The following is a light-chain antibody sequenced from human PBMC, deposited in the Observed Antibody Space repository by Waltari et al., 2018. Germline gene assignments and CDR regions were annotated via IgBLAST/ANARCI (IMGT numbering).Light chain of an antibody. CDR3: QSYDTSLSVV. CDR2: GST. CDR1: GSTTRAGYE. J-gene: IGLJ3*02. V-gene: IGLV1-40*01. Sequence: QSVLTQPPSVSGAPGQRVTIPCTGSGSTTRAGYEFHWYQQLPRAAPKLLIYGSTSRPLGVPARFFGSTSGTSASLAIIGLQAEDEADYYCQSYDTSLSVVFGGGTKLTVL.